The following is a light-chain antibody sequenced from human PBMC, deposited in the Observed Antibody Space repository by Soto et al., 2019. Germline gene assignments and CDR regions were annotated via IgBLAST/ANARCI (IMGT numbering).Light chain of an antibody. V-gene: IGKV3-20*01. CDR3: QHYVSSPIT. CDR2: GAS. J-gene: IGKJ5*01. Sequence: YRTSQSIGSSYLAWYQQKPGQAPRLLIYGASTRATGIPDRFSGIGSGTAYTLTLSSVAPDCSAVYNYQHYVSSPITVGEGTRLEI. CDR1: QSIGSSY.